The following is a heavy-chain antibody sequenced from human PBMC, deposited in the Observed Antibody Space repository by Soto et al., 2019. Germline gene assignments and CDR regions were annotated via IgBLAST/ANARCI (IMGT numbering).Heavy chain of an antibody. V-gene: IGHV3-23*01. CDR2: ISGSGGST. Sequence: EVQLLESGGGLVQPGGSLRLSCAASGFTFRTYAMTWVRQAPGKGLEWVSTISGSGGSTYYADSVKGRFTISRDNSKNTLYLQMNRPRAEDTAVYYCAKDGWELLRGFDPWGQGTLVTVSS. J-gene: IGHJ5*02. CDR1: GFTFRTYA. CDR3: AKDGWELLRGFDP. D-gene: IGHD1-26*01.